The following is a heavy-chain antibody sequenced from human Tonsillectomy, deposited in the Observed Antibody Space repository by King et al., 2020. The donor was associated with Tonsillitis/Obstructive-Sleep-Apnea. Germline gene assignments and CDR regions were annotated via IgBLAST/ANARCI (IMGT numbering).Heavy chain of an antibody. CDR3: ARGYCISTSCYAPFDH. V-gene: IGHV5-51*01. D-gene: IGHD2-2*01. Sequence: MQLVQSGAEVKKPGESLKIACKASGYNFPTSWIGWVRQMPGKGLEWMGSIFPGDSVSRYSASFQGQVTMSADKSISTAYLQWSSLKASDTAMYYCARGYCISTSCYAPFDHWGHGTLVTVSS. CDR1: GYNFPTSW. CDR2: IFPGDSVS. J-gene: IGHJ4*01.